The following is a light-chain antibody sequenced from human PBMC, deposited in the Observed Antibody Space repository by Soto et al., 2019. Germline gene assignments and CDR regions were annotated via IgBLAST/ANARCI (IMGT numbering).Light chain of an antibody. CDR2: AAS. CDR1: QSISNY. V-gene: IGKV1-39*01. CDR3: QHTYST. Sequence: DIQMAPSPSSLSASVGDRVTITCRASQSISNYLNWYQQKSGEVPKLLIYAASRLHSGVPSRFSGSGSGTDFTLTISSLHPEDFETYYCQHTYSTFGQGTKVELK. J-gene: IGKJ1*01.